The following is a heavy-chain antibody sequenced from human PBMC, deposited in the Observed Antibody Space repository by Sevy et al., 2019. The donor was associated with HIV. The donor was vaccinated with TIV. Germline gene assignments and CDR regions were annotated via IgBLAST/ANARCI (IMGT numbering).Heavy chain of an antibody. CDR2: INPISGGT. D-gene: IGHD3-3*01. CDR1: GYAYTGYY. V-gene: IGHV1-2*06. J-gene: IGHJ6*02. CDR3: ARAPTDFWTGGMDV. Sequence: ASVKVSCKASGYAYTGYYIHWVRLAPGQGLEWMGRINPISGGTDDSQHFQGRVTMTRDTSISTAYMDITRLTSDDTAVYYCARAPTDFWTGGMDVWGQGTVVTVSS.